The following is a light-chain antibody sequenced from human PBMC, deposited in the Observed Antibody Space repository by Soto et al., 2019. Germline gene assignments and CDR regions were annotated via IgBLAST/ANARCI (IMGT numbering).Light chain of an antibody. CDR3: QHYNSYST. J-gene: IGKJ1*01. V-gene: IGKV1-5*03. Sequence: DIQMTQSPSTLSASVGDRVTITCRASQSVSPWLAWYQQKPGKAPHLLIYKVSTLESGVPSRFSGSGPGTEFTLTISSLQPDDSATYYCQHYNSYSTFGQGTKVEIK. CDR1: QSVSPW. CDR2: KVS.